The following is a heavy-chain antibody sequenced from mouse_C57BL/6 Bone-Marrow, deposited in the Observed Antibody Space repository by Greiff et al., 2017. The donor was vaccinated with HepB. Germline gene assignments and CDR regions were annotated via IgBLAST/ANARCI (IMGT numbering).Heavy chain of an antibody. CDR2: IYPGDGDT. CDR3: VSYAMDY. V-gene: IGHV1-82*01. J-gene: IGHJ4*01. Sequence: QVQLQQSGPELVKPGASVKISCKASGYAFSSSWMNWVKQRPGKGLEWIGRIYPGDGDTNYNGKFKGKATLTADKSSSTAYMQLSSLTSEDSAVYFCVSYAMDYWGQGTSVTVSS. CDR1: GYAFSSSW.